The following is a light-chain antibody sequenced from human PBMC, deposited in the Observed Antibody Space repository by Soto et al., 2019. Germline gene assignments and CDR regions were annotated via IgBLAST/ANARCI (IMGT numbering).Light chain of an antibody. V-gene: IGKV3-20*01. J-gene: IGKJ1*01. CDR3: LHHGSSLWT. CDR1: QSVSNAY. CDR2: SVS. Sequence: EIVLTQSPGTLSLSPGERATLSCRASQSVSNAYVAWVQQKHGQTPRLLFYSVSSRATGIPDRFSGSGSGTDFTLTISRLEPEDFAMYYCLHHGSSLWTFGQGTKVDI.